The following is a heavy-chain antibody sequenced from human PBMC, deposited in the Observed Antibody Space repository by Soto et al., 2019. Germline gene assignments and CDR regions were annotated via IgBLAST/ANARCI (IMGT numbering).Heavy chain of an antibody. V-gene: IGHV1-8*01. D-gene: IGHD1-26*01. CDR2: MQPSTGRT. CDR3: ARGVSAGVDY. J-gene: IGHJ4*02. CDR1: GYSFTSLD. Sequence: QVQLVQSGAEVRGPGASGKVSCKAPGYSFTSLDINWGRQTAGQGLEWMGWMQPSTGRTGYAQKFQGRVTMTRDTSINTAYMELTTLTSDDTAFYYCARGVSAGVDYWGQGTLVTVSS.